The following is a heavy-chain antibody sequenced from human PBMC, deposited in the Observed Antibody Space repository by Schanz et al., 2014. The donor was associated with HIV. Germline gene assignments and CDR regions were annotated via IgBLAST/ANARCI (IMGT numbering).Heavy chain of an antibody. CDR3: PPIISGGPYHNYGLDD. V-gene: IGHV3-30*03. Sequence: VQLVESGGGLVQPGGSLRLSCAASGFTLSGFWMSWVRQAPGKGLEWVAAISKDGSDKYYTDSVKGRFTISRDNSNNKTYLPMNSLRADAPALHYSPPIISGGPYHNYGLDDWALGPKVTLS. CDR1: GFTLSGFW. CDR2: ISKDGSDK. J-gene: IGHJ6*02. D-gene: IGHD1-26*01.